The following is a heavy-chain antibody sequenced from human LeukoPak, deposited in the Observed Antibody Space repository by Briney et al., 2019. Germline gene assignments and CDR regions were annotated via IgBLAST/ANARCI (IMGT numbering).Heavy chain of an antibody. V-gene: IGHV3-15*01. CDR2: IKSKTDGETT. CDR3: ARARGTTGTIPNWFDP. Sequence: GGSLRLSCAASGFTFNDAWMSWVRQAPGKGLEWVGRIKSKTDGETTDYAAPVKGRFTISRDDSKNTLYLQMNSLKTEDTAVYYCARARGTTGTIPNWFDPWGQGTLVTVSS. CDR1: GFTFNDAW. J-gene: IGHJ5*02. D-gene: IGHD1-1*01.